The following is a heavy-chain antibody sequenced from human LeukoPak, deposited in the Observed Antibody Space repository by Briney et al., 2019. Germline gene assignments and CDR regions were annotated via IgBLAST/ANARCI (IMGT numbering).Heavy chain of an antibody. Sequence: ASVKVSCKVSGYTLTELSMHWVRQAPGKGLEWVGGFDPEDGETIYAQKFQGRVTITTDESTSTAYMELSSLRSEDTAVYYCARDGQLANAFDIWGQGTMVTVSS. CDR3: ARDGQLANAFDI. CDR1: GYTLTELS. CDR2: FDPEDGET. V-gene: IGHV1-24*01. D-gene: IGHD6-6*01. J-gene: IGHJ3*02.